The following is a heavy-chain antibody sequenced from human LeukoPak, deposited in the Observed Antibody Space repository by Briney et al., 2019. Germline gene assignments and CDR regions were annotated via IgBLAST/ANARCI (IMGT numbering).Heavy chain of an antibody. CDR1: GFTFSSYG. J-gene: IGHJ6*02. V-gene: IGHV3-30*03. CDR3: ARDQGSGYPYYYGMDV. Sequence: GGSLRLSCAASGFTFSSYGMHWVRQAPGKGLEWVAVISYDGSNKYYADSVKGRFTISRDNSKNTLYLQMNSLRAEDTAVYYCARDQGSGYPYYYGMDVWGQGTTVTVS. D-gene: IGHD3-22*01. CDR2: ISYDGSNK.